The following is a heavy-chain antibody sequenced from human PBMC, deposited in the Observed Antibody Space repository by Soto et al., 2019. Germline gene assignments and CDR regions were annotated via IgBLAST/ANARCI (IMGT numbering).Heavy chain of an antibody. J-gene: IGHJ3*02. CDR3: ANGGRDYAGDDFDI. Sequence: EVQLLESGGGLVQPGGSLRLSCAASGFTCSSYAMSWVRQAQGKGLEWVSAISGSGGSTYYEDSVKGRFTISRDNSKNKLYLQMNSRRAEDTAVYYCANGGRDYAGDDFDIWGQGTIVTVSS. V-gene: IGHV3-23*01. CDR2: ISGSGGST. D-gene: IGHD3-10*01. CDR1: GFTCSSYA.